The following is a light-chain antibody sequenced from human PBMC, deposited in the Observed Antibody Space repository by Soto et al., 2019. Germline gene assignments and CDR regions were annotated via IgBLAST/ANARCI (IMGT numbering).Light chain of an antibody. J-gene: IGLJ2*01. CDR3: QTWGTGIQV. CDR2: LNSDGSH. CDR1: SGHSSYA. V-gene: IGLV4-69*01. Sequence: QLVLTQSPSASASLGASVKLTCTLSSGHSSYAIAWHQQQPEKGPRYLMKLNSDGSHSKGHGIPDRFSGSSSGAERYLTISSLQSEDEADYYCQTWGTGIQVFGGGTKVTVL.